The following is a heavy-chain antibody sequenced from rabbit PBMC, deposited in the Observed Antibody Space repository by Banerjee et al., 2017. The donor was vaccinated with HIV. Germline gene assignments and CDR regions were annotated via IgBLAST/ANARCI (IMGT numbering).Heavy chain of an antibody. J-gene: IGHJ4*01. Sequence: GGGLVQPGGSLKLSCKASGFSFSNYYIYWVRQAPGKGLEWIACIYAGSSGSTYYANWAKGRFTISKTSSTTVTLQMASLTAADTATYFCVRGCTGSSTNWAYFSLWGPGTLVTVS. CDR2: IYAGSSGST. CDR1: GFSFSNYY. V-gene: IGHV1S40*01. CDR3: VRGCTGSSTNWAYFSL. D-gene: IGHD8-1*01.